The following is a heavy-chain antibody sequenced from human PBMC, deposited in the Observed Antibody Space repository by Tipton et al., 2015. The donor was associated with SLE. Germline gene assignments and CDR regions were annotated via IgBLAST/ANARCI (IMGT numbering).Heavy chain of an antibody. D-gene: IGHD5-24*01. CDR3: AREMATDRIFDY. CDR2: IYYSGST. Sequence: TLSLTCTVSGGSISSGDYYWSWIRQPPGKGLEWIGYIYYSGSTYYNPSLKSRVTISVDTSKNQFSLKLNSVTAADTAVYYCAREMATDRIFDYWGQGTLVTVSS. CDR1: GGSISSGDYY. V-gene: IGHV4-30-4*08. J-gene: IGHJ4*02.